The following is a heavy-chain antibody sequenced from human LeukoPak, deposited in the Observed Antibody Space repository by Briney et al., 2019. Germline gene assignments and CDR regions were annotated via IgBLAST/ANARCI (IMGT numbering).Heavy chain of an antibody. Sequence: SETLSLTCAVYGGSFGGYYWSWIRQPPGKGLEWIGAINHSGSTNYNPSLKSRVTISLDTSKNLFSLKLSSVTAADTAVYYCARERGRPIFGVVKHWFDPWGQGNLVTVSS. CDR2: INHSGST. D-gene: IGHD3-3*01. V-gene: IGHV4-34*01. J-gene: IGHJ5*02. CDR3: ARERGRPIFGVVKHWFDP. CDR1: GGSFGGYY.